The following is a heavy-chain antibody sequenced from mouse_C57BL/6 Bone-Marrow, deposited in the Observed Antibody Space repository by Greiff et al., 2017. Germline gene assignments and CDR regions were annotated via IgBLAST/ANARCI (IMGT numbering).Heavy chain of an antibody. CDR1: GYTFTDHT. CDR3: ARWGYYGNYVSYWYCDV. D-gene: IGHD2-1*01. V-gene: IGHV1-78*01. CDR2: IYPRDGST. Sequence: QVQLQQSDAELVKPGASVKISCKVSGYTFTDHTIHWMKQRPEQGLEWIGYIYPRDGSTKYNETFKGKATLTADKSSSTAYMQLNSLTSEDSAVYFCARWGYYGNYVSYWYCDVWGTGTTVTVSS. J-gene: IGHJ1*03.